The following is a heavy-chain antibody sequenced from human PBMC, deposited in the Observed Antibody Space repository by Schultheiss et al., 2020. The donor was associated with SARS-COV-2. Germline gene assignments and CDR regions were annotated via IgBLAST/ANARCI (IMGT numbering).Heavy chain of an antibody. Sequence: SETLSLTCTVSGGSISSYYWSWIRQPAGKGLEWIGEINHSGSTNYNPSLKSRVTISVDTSKNQFSLKLSSVTAADTAVYYCARGSKGYDFWSGWPTLFDYWGQGTLVTVSS. D-gene: IGHD3-3*01. V-gene: IGHV4-34*01. J-gene: IGHJ4*02. CDR1: GGSISSYY. CDR3: ARGSKGYDFWSGWPTLFDY. CDR2: INHSGST.